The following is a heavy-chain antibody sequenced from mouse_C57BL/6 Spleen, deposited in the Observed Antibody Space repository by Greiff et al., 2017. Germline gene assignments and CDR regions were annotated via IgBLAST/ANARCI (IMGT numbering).Heavy chain of an antibody. CDR1: GYTFTSYW. V-gene: IGHV1-64*01. CDR3: ARSGSTMVTRFAY. J-gene: IGHJ3*01. Sequence: QVQLKQPGAELVKPGASVKLSCKASGYTFTSYWMHWVKQRPGQGLEWIGMIHPNSGSTNYNEKFKSKATLPVDKSSSTAYMRLSSLTSWDSAVYYCARSGSTMVTRFAYWGQGTLVTVSA. CDR2: IHPNSGST. D-gene: IGHD2-2*01.